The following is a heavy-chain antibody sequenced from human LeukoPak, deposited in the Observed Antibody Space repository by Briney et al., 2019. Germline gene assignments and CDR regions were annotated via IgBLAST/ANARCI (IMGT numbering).Heavy chain of an antibody. J-gene: IGHJ4*02. V-gene: IGHV3-30*02. Sequence: PGGSLRLSCAASGFTFTTYGMHWVRQAPGKGLEWVAFIRYDGSIKYYADSVKGRFTISRDNSKNTLYLQMNSLRAEDTAVYCCARTSIAVAGTGIDYWGQGTLVTVSS. CDR1: GFTFTTYG. CDR3: ARTSIAVAGTGIDY. D-gene: IGHD6-19*01. CDR2: IRYDGSIK.